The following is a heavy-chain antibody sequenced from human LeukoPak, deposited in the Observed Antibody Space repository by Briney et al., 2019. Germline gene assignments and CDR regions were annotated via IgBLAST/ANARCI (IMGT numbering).Heavy chain of an antibody. CDR3: ARVSSGGWFVY. Sequence: GASVKVSCKASGGTFNSYAISWVRQAPGQGLEWMGRIIPIFGTANYAQKFQGRVTITTDESTSTAYMELSSLRSEDTDVYYCARVSSGGWFVYWGQGTLVTVSS. V-gene: IGHV1-69*05. CDR1: GGTFNSYA. CDR2: IIPIFGTA. J-gene: IGHJ4*02. D-gene: IGHD6-19*01.